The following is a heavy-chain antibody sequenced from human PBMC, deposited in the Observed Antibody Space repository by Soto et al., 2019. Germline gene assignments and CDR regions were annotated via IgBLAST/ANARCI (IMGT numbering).Heavy chain of an antibody. J-gene: IGHJ5*02. CDR3: ARGVGKNYFDP. CDR2: IYYTGST. CDR1: GGSISGYY. D-gene: IGHD1-7*01. V-gene: IGHV4-59*01. Sequence: SETLSLTCTVSGGSISGYYWSWIRQPPGKGLEWIGYIYYTGSTYYNPSLKSRVTISLDTSRNQFSLKLTSVTAADTAVYYCARGVGKNYFDPWGQGTLVTVSS.